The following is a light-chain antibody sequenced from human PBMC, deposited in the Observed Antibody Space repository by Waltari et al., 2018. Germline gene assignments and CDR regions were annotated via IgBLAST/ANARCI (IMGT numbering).Light chain of an antibody. CDR3: QQYKRYPWT. CDR2: KAS. Sequence: DIQMTQSPSTLSAYVGDRVTITCRASLGISSWLAWYKQKPGKAPKFLIYKASSLESGVPSRFSGSVSGTEFTLTISSLQPGDFATYYCQQYKRYPWTFGQGTKVEIK. CDR1: LGISSW. V-gene: IGKV1-5*03. J-gene: IGKJ1*01.